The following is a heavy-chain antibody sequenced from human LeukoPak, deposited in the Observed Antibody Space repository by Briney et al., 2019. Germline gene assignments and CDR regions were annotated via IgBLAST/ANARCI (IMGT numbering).Heavy chain of an antibody. J-gene: IGHJ4*02. CDR3: ATEKYSSPPPFRY. D-gene: IGHD6-6*01. CDR1: VYTFTDYY. V-gene: IGHV1-69-2*01. CDR2: VDPEDCET. Sequence: GSTVKLSFKASVYTFTDYYMHWVQQAPGKGLEWMGRVDPEDCETIYAEKFQGRVTITADTSTDKAYMELSSLRSEDTAVYYCATEKYSSPPPFRYWGQGTLDRVS.